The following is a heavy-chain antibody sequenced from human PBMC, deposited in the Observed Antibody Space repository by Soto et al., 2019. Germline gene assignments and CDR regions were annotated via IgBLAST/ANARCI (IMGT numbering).Heavy chain of an antibody. CDR3: ASGPSYGSGSYFYFDY. CDR1: GGSISSSSYY. J-gene: IGHJ4*02. Sequence: PSETLSLTCTVSGGSISSSSYYWGWIRQPPGKGLEWIGSIYYSGSTYYNPSLKSRVTISVDTSKNQFSLKLSSVTAVDTAFYYCASGPSYGSGSYFYFDYWGQGTLVTVS. CDR2: IYYSGST. D-gene: IGHD3-10*01. V-gene: IGHV4-39*01.